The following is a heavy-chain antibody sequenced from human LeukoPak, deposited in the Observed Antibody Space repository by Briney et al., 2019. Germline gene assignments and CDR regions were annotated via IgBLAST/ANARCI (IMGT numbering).Heavy chain of an antibody. V-gene: IGHV4-31*03. CDR1: SGSISSGAYY. Sequence: SETLSLTCTVSSGSISSGAYYWSWIRQHPGMVLEWIGYIYYIGSTYYNPSLKSRVTISVDTSKNQFSLKLSSVTAADTAMYYCARSSSRYYYYFDHWGQGTLVTVSS. CDR3: ARSSSRYYYYFDH. J-gene: IGHJ4*02. D-gene: IGHD3-22*01. CDR2: IYYIGST.